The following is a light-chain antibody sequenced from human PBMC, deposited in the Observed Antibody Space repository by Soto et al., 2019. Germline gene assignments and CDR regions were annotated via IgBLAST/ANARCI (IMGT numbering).Light chain of an antibody. CDR2: GAS. CDR1: QSVSSN. CDR3: QQYNNWPQT. V-gene: IGKV3-15*01. J-gene: IGKJ1*01. Sequence: EIVMTQSPATLSVSPGERVTLSCRASQSVSSNLAWYQQKPGQAPRLLIYGASTRATGISARFSGSGSGTEFTLTISSLQSEDFAVYYCQQYNNWPQTFGQGTKVEIK.